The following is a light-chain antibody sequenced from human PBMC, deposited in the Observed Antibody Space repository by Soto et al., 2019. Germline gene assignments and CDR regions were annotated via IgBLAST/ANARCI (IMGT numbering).Light chain of an antibody. J-gene: IGKJ4*01. CDR1: QSVSSSY. Sequence: EIVLTQSPGTLSLSPGERATLSCRASQSVSSSYLAWYRQKPGQAPRLLIYGVSSRATGIPDRFSGSGSGTDFTLTISRLEPEDFAVYYCQQYGSSPRVTFGGGTKVEIK. CDR2: GVS. V-gene: IGKV3-20*01. CDR3: QQYGSSPRVT.